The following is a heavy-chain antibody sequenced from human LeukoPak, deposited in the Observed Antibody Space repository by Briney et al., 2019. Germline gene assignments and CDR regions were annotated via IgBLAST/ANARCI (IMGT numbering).Heavy chain of an antibody. Sequence: GESLRLSCAASGFTFSSYSMNWVRQAPGKGLEWVSSISSSSSYIYYADSVKGRFTISRDNAKNSLYLQMNSLRAEDPAVYYCAIRPTVTTTGIFDYWGQGTLVTVSS. J-gene: IGHJ4*02. CDR1: GFTFSSYS. CDR3: AIRPTVTTTGIFDY. D-gene: IGHD4-17*01. CDR2: ISSSSSYI. V-gene: IGHV3-21*01.